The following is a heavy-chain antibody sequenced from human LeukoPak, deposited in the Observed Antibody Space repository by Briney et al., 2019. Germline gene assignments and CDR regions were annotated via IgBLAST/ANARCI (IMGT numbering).Heavy chain of an antibody. CDR3: AREEVVPAAMKYYYGMDV. V-gene: IGHV1-18*01. D-gene: IGHD2-2*01. J-gene: IGHJ6*02. CDR1: GYTFTSYG. Sequence: ASVKVSCKASGYTFTSYGISWVRQAPGRGLEWMGWNSAYNGNTNYAQKLQGRVTMTTDTSTSTAYMELRSLRSDDTAVYYCAREEVVPAAMKYYYGMDVWGQGTTVTVSS. CDR2: NSAYNGNT.